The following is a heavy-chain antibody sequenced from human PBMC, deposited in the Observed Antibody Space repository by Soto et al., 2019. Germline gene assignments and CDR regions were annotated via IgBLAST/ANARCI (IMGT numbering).Heavy chain of an antibody. J-gene: IGHJ6*02. D-gene: IGHD3-16*01. CDR2: ILPLSGTT. CDR1: GGTFSAYA. CDR3: ARANTDKYYAYVLGEYRLGGRDV. V-gene: IGHV1-69*06. Sequence: QLQLVQSGAEVKKPGSSVKVSCKASGGTFSAYAISWVRQAPGQGLEWMGGILPLSGTTNYTQRFQGRVTISADKSTSTAYMELSSLRSEDTAMYYCARANTDKYYAYVLGEYRLGGRDVWGQGTTVTVSS.